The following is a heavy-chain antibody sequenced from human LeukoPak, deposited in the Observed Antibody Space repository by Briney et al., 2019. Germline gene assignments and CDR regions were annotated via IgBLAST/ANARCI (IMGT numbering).Heavy chain of an antibody. Sequence: SETLSLTCTVSGYSISSGYYWGWIRQPPGKGLEWIGSIYHSGSTYYNPSLKSRATISVDTSKNQFSLKLSSVTAADTAVYYCASDPASISYYYYYMDVWGKGTTVTVSS. J-gene: IGHJ6*03. CDR1: GYSISSGYY. CDR3: ASDPASISYYYYYMDV. CDR2: IYHSGST. V-gene: IGHV4-38-2*02.